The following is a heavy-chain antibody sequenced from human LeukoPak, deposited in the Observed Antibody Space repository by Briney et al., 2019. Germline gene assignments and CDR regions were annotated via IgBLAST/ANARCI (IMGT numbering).Heavy chain of an antibody. CDR2: INSDGSST. V-gene: IGHV3-74*01. J-gene: IGHJ4*02. Sequence: GGSLRLSCAASGFTFSSYWMHCVRQAPGKGLVWVSRINSDGSSTSYADSVKGRFTISRDNAKNTLYLQMNSLRAEDTAVYYCARGGDIVVVPAAMGIDYWGQGTLVTVSS. D-gene: IGHD2-2*01. CDR3: ARGGDIVVVPAAMGIDY. CDR1: GFTFSSYW.